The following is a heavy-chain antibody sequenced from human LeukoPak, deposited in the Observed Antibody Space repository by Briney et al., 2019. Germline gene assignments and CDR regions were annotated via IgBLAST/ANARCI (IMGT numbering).Heavy chain of an antibody. V-gene: IGHV1-69*05. D-gene: IGHD5-24*01. CDR3: ARGDGYNYFDY. J-gene: IGHJ4*02. CDR1: GGTFSSYA. Sequence: SVKLSCKASGGTFSSYAISWVREAPGQGLEWMGRIIPIFGTANYAQKFQGRVTITTDESTSTAYMEVSSLRSEDTALYYCARGDGYNYFDYWGQGTLVTVSS. CDR2: IIPIFGTA.